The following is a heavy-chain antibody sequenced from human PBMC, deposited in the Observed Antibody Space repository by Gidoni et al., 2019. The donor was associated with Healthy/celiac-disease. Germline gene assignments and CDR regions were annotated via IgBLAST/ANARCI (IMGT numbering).Heavy chain of an antibody. D-gene: IGHD2-2*01. CDR1: GGSISSSSYY. Sequence: QVQLQESGPGLVKPSETLSLTCTVSGGSISSSSYYWGWIRQPPWKGLEWMGSLYSSGSTYYNPTLRSRITISVDTSKNHFSLKLSSVNAADTSVYYCARHESQPKWFDPWGQGTLVTVSS. CDR2: LYSSGST. V-gene: IGHV4-39*01. J-gene: IGHJ5*02. CDR3: ARHESQPKWFDP.